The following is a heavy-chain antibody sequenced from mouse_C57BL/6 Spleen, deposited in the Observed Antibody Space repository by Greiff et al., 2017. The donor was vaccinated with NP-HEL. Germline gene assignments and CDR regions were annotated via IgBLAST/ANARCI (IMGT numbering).Heavy chain of an antibody. CDR2: ISSGSSTI. V-gene: IGHV5-17*01. CDR3: AYDYDWYFDV. J-gene: IGHJ1*03. Sequence: VQLKESGGGLVKPGGSLKLSCAASGFTFSDYGMHWVRQAPEKGLEWVAYISSGSSTIYYADTVKGRFTISRDNAKNTLVLQMTSLRSEDTAMYYCAYDYDWYFDVWGTGTTVTVSS. CDR1: GFTFSDYG. D-gene: IGHD2-4*01.